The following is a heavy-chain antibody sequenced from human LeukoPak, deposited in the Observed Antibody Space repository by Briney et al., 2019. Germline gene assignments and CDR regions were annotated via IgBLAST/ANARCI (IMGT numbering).Heavy chain of an antibody. Sequence: SQTLSLTCTVSGGSISSGDYYWSWLRQPPGKGLEWIGYIYYSGSTYYNPSLKSLVTISVDTSKNQFSLKLSSVTAADTAVYYCARDIAGTTWGWFDPWGQGTLVTVSS. D-gene: IGHD1-7*01. V-gene: IGHV4-30-4*01. CDR3: ARDIAGTTWGWFDP. J-gene: IGHJ5*02. CDR1: GGSISSGDYY. CDR2: IYYSGST.